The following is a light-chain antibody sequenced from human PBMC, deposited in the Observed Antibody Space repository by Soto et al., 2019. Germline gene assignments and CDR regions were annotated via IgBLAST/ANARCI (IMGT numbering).Light chain of an antibody. J-gene: IGLJ1*01. CDR1: STDVGGHNY. V-gene: IGLV2-14*03. Sequence: QSAPTQPASVSGSPGQSITISCTGTSTDVGGHNYVSWYQRHPGKAPKLLIYDVSNRPSGVSNRFSGSRSGDTASLTTSGLQTEDEAEYDCRSRTCNNTLGIFFGAGTKVTVL. CDR3: RSRTCNNTLGIF. CDR2: DVS.